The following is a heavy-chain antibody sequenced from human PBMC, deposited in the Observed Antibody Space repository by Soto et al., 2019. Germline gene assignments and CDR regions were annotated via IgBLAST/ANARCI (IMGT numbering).Heavy chain of an antibody. Sequence: QLQLQESGPGLVKPSETLSLTCTVSGGSISSSSYYWGWIRQPPGKGLEWIGSIYYSGSTYYNPSLKSRVTISVDTSKNQFSLKLSSVTAADTAVYYCARTRYSRYNWFDPWGQGTLVTVSS. V-gene: IGHV4-39*01. J-gene: IGHJ5*02. CDR2: IYYSGST. D-gene: IGHD6-13*01. CDR3: ARTRYSRYNWFDP. CDR1: GGSISSSSYY.